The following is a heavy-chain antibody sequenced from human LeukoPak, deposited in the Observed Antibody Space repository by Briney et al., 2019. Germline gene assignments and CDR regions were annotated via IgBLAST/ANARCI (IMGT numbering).Heavy chain of an antibody. V-gene: IGHV3-74*01. D-gene: IGHD2-8*01. J-gene: IGHJ4*02. CDR3: ASANTYVHLRDH. CDR2: TNLHGTAV. CDR1: GSSFSNYS. Sequence: GGSLRLSFSVSGSSFSNYSIHCVRQAPGKGLVWVARTNLHGTAVDYADSVKGRHTNSRDNAKNTLFLQMNSLRAEDTAVYYCASANTYVHLRDHWGKGTLVTVSS.